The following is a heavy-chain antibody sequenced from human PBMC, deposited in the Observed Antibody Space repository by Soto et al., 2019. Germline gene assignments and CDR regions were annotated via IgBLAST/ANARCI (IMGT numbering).Heavy chain of an antibody. J-gene: IGHJ6*03. CDR1: GGSFSGYY. Sequence: SETLSLTCAVYGGSFSGYYWSWIRQPPGKGLEWIGEINHSGSTNYNPSLKSRVTISVDTSKNQFSLKLSSVTAADTAVYYCARTYYYVSGSYYNDNYYYYMDVWGKGTTVTVSS. CDR2: INHSGST. D-gene: IGHD3-10*01. CDR3: ARTYYYVSGSYYNDNYYYYMDV. V-gene: IGHV4-34*01.